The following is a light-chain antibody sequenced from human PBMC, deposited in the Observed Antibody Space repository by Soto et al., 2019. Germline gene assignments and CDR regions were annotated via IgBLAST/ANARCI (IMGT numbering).Light chain of an antibody. CDR2: DVS. CDR1: SSDVGGYNL. V-gene: IGLV2-11*01. Sequence: QSALTQPRSVSGSPGQSVTISCTGTSSDVGGYNLVSWYQQHPGKAPKLMIYDVSNRPSGVPDRFSGSKSGNTASLTISGLQADEEDADYCYSSAGSYTSYVFGTGTKLTVL. CDR3: YSSAGSYTSYV. J-gene: IGLJ1*01.